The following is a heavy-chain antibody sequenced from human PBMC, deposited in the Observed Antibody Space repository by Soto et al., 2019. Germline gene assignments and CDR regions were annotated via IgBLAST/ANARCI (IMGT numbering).Heavy chain of an antibody. CDR3: ARDEVSLRPADYGMDV. CDR1: GYTFTSYG. D-gene: IGHD6-25*01. CDR2: ISAYNGNT. J-gene: IGHJ6*02. V-gene: IGHV1-18*01. Sequence: ASVKVSCKASGYTFTSYGISWVRQAPGQGLEWMGWISAYNGNTNYAQKLQGRVTMTTDTSRSTAYMELRSLRSDDTAVYYCARDEVSLRPADYGMDVWGQGTTVTVSS.